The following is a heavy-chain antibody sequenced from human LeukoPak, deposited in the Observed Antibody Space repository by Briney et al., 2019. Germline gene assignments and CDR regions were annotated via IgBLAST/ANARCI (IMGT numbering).Heavy chain of an antibody. V-gene: IGHV4-39*07. Sequence: SETLSLTCTVSGGSISSSSYYWGWIRRPPGKGLEWIGSIYYSGSTYYNPSLKSRVTISVDTSKNQFSLKLSSVTAADTAVYYCAREGVGATDDAFDIWGQGTMVTVSS. CDR1: GGSISSSSYY. CDR3: AREGVGATDDAFDI. J-gene: IGHJ3*02. D-gene: IGHD1-26*01. CDR2: IYYSGST.